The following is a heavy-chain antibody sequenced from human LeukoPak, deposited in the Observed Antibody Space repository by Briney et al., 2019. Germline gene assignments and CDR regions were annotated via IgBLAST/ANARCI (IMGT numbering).Heavy chain of an antibody. D-gene: IGHD3-10*01. CDR2: IKQDGSEK. CDR1: GFTFSTYG. CDR3: ARGFGRP. Sequence: GRSLRLSCAASGFTFSTYGMHWVRQAPGKGLEWVANIKQDGSEKYYVDSVKGRFTISRDNAKKSLYLQMNSLRAEDTAVYYCARGFGRPWGQGTLVTVSS. J-gene: IGHJ5*02. V-gene: IGHV3-7*03.